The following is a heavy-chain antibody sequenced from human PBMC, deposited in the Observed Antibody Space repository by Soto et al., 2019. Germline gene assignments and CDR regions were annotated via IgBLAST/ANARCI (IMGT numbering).Heavy chain of an antibody. CDR1: GGTFSSYT. Sequence: SVKVSCKASGGTFSSYTISWVRQAPGQGLEWMGRIIPNLGITNYAQKLQGRVTMTADTSTSTACMELSSLRSDDTAVYYCARDRVVVGEFDPWGQGTLVTVSS. V-gene: IGHV1-69*04. D-gene: IGHD2-15*01. CDR3: ARDRVVVGEFDP. CDR2: IIPNLGIT. J-gene: IGHJ5*02.